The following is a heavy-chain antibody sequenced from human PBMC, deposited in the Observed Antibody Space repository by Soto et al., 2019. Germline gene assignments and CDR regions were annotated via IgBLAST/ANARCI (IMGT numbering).Heavy chain of an antibody. CDR2: INHSGST. V-gene: IGHV4-34*01. CDR3: ARGGGYCSSTSFSHPHYYYYGMDV. CDR1: AGTFSGYS. Sequence: SDTLSLTCAVYAGTFSGYSRSRTRQPPEKGLEWNGEINHSGSTNYNPSLKSRVTISVDTSKNQFSLKLSSVTAADTAVYYCARGGGYCSSTSFSHPHYYYYGMDVWGQGTTVTVS. D-gene: IGHD2-2*01. J-gene: IGHJ6*02.